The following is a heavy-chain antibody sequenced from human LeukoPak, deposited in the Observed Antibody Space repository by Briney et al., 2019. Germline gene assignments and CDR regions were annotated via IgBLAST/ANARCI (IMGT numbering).Heavy chain of an antibody. Sequence: GGSLRLSCAASGFTLSSYGMHWVRQAPGKGLEWVAVIWYDGSNKYYADSVKGRFTISRDNSKNTLYLQMNSLRAEDTAVYYCAKPRNYYDSEYYFDYWGQRTLVTVSS. CDR2: IWYDGSNK. V-gene: IGHV3-33*06. CDR3: AKPRNYYDSEYYFDY. CDR1: GFTLSSYG. D-gene: IGHD3-22*01. J-gene: IGHJ4*02.